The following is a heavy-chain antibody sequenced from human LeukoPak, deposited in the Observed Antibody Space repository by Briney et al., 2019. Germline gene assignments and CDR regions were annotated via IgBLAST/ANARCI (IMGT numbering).Heavy chain of an antibody. V-gene: IGHV3-30*18. D-gene: IGHD6-19*01. CDR1: GFTFSSYG. CDR2: ISYDGSNK. J-gene: IGHJ4*02. CDR3: AKDPGAAVAGTRQFDY. Sequence: GRSLRLSCAASGFTFSSYGMHWLRQAPGKGLAGVAVISYDGSNKYYADSVKGRFTISRDNSKNTLYLQMNSLRAEDTAVYYCAKDPGAAVAGTRQFDYWGQGTLVTVSS.